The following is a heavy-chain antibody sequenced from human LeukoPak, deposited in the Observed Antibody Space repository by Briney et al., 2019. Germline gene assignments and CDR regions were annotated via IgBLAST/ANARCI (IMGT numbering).Heavy chain of an antibody. Sequence: PGGSLRLSCAASGFTFSSYAMSWVRQAPGKGLEWVSAISGSGGSTYYADSVKGRFTISRDNSKNTLYLRMNSLRAEDTAVYYCANHRRSINGYNYFDYWGQGTLVTVSS. CDR1: GFTFSSYA. CDR3: ANHRRSINGYNYFDY. V-gene: IGHV3-23*01. CDR2: ISGSGGST. J-gene: IGHJ4*02. D-gene: IGHD1-20*01.